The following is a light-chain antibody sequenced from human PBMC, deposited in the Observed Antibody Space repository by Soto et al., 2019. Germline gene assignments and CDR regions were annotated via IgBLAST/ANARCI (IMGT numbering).Light chain of an antibody. V-gene: IGLV3-9*01. J-gene: IGLJ2*01. CDR3: QVWDSSPVV. Sequence: SYELTQPLSVSVALGQTARITWGGNNIGSKNVHWYQKKPGQAPVLVIYRDNNRPSGTPERFSGSNSGNTATLTVSRAQAGDEADYYCQVWDSSPVVFGGGTKVTVL. CDR1: NIGSKN. CDR2: RDN.